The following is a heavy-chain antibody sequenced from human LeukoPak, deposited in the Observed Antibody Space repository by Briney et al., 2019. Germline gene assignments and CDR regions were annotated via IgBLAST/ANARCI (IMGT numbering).Heavy chain of an antibody. V-gene: IGHV4-4*07. Sequence: PSETLSLTCTVSGASISSYYWSWIRQPAGKGLEWIGRIDTSGNTNYDPSLKSRITMSVDTSKNQFSLKLTSVTAADTAVYYCARDRGSGWYVYWGQGTLVTVSS. CDR3: ARDRGSGWYVY. J-gene: IGHJ4*02. CDR2: IDTSGNT. CDR1: GASISSYY. D-gene: IGHD6-19*01.